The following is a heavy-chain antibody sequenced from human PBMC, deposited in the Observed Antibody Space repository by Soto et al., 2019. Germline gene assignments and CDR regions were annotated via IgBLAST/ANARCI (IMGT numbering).Heavy chain of an antibody. CDR3: AREGINNYNEYYFDS. Sequence: HPGGSLRLSCTVSGLTFSNYAMTWVRQAPGKGLEWVSAIDLSGAATYYADSVKGRFTISRDNTKTSLYLQMNSLRAEDTAVYYCAREGINNYNEYYFDSWGQGTVVTVSS. D-gene: IGHD4-4*01. J-gene: IGHJ4*02. CDR1: GLTFSNYA. CDR2: IDLSGAAT. V-gene: IGHV3-23*01.